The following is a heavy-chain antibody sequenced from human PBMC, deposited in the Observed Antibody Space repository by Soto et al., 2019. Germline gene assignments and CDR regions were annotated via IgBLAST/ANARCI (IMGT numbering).Heavy chain of an antibody. Sequence: LRLSCAASGFTFSSYGMHWVRQAPGKGLEWVAVISYDGSNKYYADSVKGRFTISRDNSKNTLYPQMNSLRAEDTAVYYCAKDGAYYDSSGYYYVWSENYYYYYGMDVWGQGTTVTVSS. D-gene: IGHD3-22*01. V-gene: IGHV3-30*18. CDR3: AKDGAYYDSSGYYYVWSENYYYYYGMDV. CDR1: GFTFSSYG. CDR2: ISYDGSNK. J-gene: IGHJ6*02.